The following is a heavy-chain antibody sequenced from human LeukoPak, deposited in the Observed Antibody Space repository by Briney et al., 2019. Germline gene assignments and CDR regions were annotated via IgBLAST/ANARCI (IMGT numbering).Heavy chain of an antibody. CDR1: GGSFSGYY. J-gene: IGHJ6*03. V-gene: IGHV4-34*01. CDR3: ARVLGSSWYYYYYMDV. CDR2: INHSGST. D-gene: IGHD6-13*01. Sequence: PSETLSLTCAVYGGSFSGYYWSWIRQPPGKGLEWIGEINHSGSTNYNPSLKSRVTISVDTSKNQFPLKLSSVTAADTAVYYCARVLGSSWYYYYYMDVWGKGTTVTVSS.